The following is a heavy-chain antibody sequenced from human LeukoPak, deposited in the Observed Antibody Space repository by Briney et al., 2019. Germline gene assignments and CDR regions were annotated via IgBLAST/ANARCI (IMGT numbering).Heavy chain of an antibody. CDR3: ARDRNVIGADFDS. CDR1: GFSFSTYG. Sequence: GGSLRLSCAASGFSFSTYGMHWVRQAPGRGLEWVSVVSFDGTNNFYGDSVKGRFTVSRDNSNNTAFLHMNSLRPDDTAVYFCARDRNVIGADFDSWGKGTLVTVSS. D-gene: IGHD4/OR15-4a*01. V-gene: IGHV3-30*19. CDR2: VSFDGTNN. J-gene: IGHJ5*01.